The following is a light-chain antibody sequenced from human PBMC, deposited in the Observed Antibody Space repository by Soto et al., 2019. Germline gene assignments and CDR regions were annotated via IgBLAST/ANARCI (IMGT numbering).Light chain of an antibody. CDR1: SSNIGALFD. Sequence: QSVLTQPPSVSGAPGQTVTISCTGRSSNIGALFDVHWYQQLPGAAPKLLIYGNINRPSGVPDRFSGSKSGTSASLAITGLRAEDEADYYCQSYDSSLGGSVFGTGTKLTVL. CDR3: QSYDSSLGGSV. V-gene: IGLV1-40*01. J-gene: IGLJ1*01. CDR2: GNI.